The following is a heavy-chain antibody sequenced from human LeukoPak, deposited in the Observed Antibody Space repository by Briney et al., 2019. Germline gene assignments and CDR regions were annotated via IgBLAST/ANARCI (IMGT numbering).Heavy chain of an antibody. Sequence: SETLSLTCAVYGGSFSGYYWSWIRQPPGKGLEWIGEINHSGSTNYNPSLKSRVTISVDTSKNQFSLKLSSVTAADTAVYYCARVVVAATDYFDYWGQGALVTVSS. CDR3: ARVVVAATDYFDY. CDR1: GGSFSGYY. CDR2: INHSGST. D-gene: IGHD2-15*01. J-gene: IGHJ4*02. V-gene: IGHV4-34*01.